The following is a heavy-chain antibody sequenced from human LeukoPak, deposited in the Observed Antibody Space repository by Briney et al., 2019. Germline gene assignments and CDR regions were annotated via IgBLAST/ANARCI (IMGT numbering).Heavy chain of an antibody. Sequence: PGGSLRLSCAASGFTFSSYAMHWVRQAPGKGLEYVSAISSNGGGTYYANSVKGRFTTSRDNSKNTLYLQMGSLRAEDMAVYYCARDVAAAGTVDYWGQGSLVTVSS. V-gene: IGHV3-64*01. CDR1: GFTFSSYA. CDR3: ARDVAAAGTVDY. J-gene: IGHJ4*02. CDR2: ISSNGGGT. D-gene: IGHD6-13*01.